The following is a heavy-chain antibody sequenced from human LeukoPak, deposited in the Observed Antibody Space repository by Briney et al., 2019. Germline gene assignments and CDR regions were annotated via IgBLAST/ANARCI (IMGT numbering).Heavy chain of an antibody. CDR3: ARGRGYDILTVYYRTRFYYDY. J-gene: IGHJ4*02. D-gene: IGHD3-9*01. V-gene: IGHV4-34*01. Sequence: SETLSLTCAVYGGSFSGYYWSWIRQPPGKGLGWIGEINHSGSTNYNPSLKSRVTISVDTSKNQFSLKLSSVTAADTAVYYCARGRGYDILTVYYRTRFYYDYWGQGTLVIVSS. CDR2: INHSGST. CDR1: GGSFSGYY.